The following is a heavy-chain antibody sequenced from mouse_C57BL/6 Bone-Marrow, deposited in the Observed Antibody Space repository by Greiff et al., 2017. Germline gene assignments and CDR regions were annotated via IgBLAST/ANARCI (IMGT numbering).Heavy chain of an antibody. CDR1: GYTFTSYW. Sequence: VQLQQPGAELVKPGASVKMSCKASGYTFTSYWKTWVKQRPGQGLEWIGDIYPGSGSTNYNEKFKSKATLTVDTSSSTAYMQLSSLTSEDSAVYYCARPYYSNYWYFDVWGTGTTVTVSS. V-gene: IGHV1-55*01. J-gene: IGHJ1*03. CDR3: ARPYYSNYWYFDV. D-gene: IGHD2-5*01. CDR2: IYPGSGST.